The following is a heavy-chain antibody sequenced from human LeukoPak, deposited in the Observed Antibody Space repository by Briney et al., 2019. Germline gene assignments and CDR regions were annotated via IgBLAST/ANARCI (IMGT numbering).Heavy chain of an antibody. V-gene: IGHV3-23*01. CDR1: GFTFSSYA. D-gene: IGHD2-15*01. CDR2: ISGSGGST. CDR3: AKSGYCSGASCYDFDY. J-gene: IGHJ4*02. Sequence: GSLRLSCAASGFTFSSYAMSWVRQAPGKGLEWVSAISGSGGSTYYADSVKGRFTISRHNSKNTLYLQMNSLRAEDTAVYYCAKSGYCSGASCYDFDYWGQGTLVTVSS.